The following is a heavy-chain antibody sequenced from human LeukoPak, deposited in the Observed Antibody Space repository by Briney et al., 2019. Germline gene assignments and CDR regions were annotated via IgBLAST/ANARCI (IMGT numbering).Heavy chain of an antibody. CDR3: AKDTRIAVAGTYFDY. J-gene: IGHJ4*02. CDR1: GFTFSSYA. V-gene: IGHV3-23*01. Sequence: PGGSLRLSCAASGFTFSSYAMSWVRQAPGKGLEWVSAISGSGGSTYYADSVKGRFTISRDNSKNTLYLQMNSLRAEDTAVYYCAKDTRIAVAGTYFDYWGQGTLVTVSS. D-gene: IGHD6-19*01. CDR2: ISGSGGST.